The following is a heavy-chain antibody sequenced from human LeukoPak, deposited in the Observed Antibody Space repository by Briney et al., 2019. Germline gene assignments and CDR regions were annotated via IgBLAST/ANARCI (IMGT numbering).Heavy chain of an antibody. Sequence: GRSLRLSCAASGFTFDDSAMHWVRQAPGKGLEWVSGISWNSASVSYADSVEGRFTISRDNAKNSLYLQMNSLRAEDTALYYCAKGPPKGTPHYYFDYWGQGTLVTVSS. J-gene: IGHJ4*02. CDR1: GFTFDDSA. CDR3: AKGPPKGTPHYYFDY. V-gene: IGHV3-9*01. CDR2: ISWNSASV.